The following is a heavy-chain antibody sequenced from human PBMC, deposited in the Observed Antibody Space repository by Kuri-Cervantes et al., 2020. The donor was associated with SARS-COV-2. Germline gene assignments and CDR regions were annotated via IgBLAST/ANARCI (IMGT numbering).Heavy chain of an antibody. Sequence: SQTLSLTSAVYGGSFSGYYWSWIRQPPGKGLEWIGEINHSGSTNYNPSLKSRVTISVDTSKNQFSLKLSSVTAADTAVYYCARHSVATISDAFDIWGQGTMVTVSS. CDR1: GGSFSGYY. D-gene: IGHD5-12*01. CDR2: INHSGST. V-gene: IGHV4-34*01. J-gene: IGHJ3*02. CDR3: ARHSVATISDAFDI.